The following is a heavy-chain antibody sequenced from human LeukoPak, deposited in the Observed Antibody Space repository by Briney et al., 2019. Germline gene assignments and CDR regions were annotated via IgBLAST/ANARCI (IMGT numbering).Heavy chain of an antibody. CDR3: ARYDYVWGSYRYHSYDGMDV. J-gene: IGHJ6*02. V-gene: IGHV1-18*01. CDR2: ISAYNGNT. D-gene: IGHD3-16*02. CDR1: GYTFTSYG. Sequence: ASVNVSCKASGYTFTSYGISWVRQAPGQGLEWMGWISAYNGNTNYAQKLQGRVTMTTDTSTSTAYMELRSLRSDDTAVYYCARYDYVWGSYRYHSYDGMDVWGQGTTVTVSS.